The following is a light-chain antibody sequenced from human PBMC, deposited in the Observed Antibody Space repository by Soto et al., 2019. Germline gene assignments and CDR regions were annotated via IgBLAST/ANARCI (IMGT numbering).Light chain of an antibody. Sequence: EIVLTQSPGTLSLSPGERATLSCRASQSVSGSYLAWYQQIPGQAPRRLIYGASSRATGIPDRFSGSGSGTDFTLAISRLEPEDFAVYYCQQYGSSPGTFGQGTKLEIK. J-gene: IGKJ2*01. CDR3: QQYGSSPGT. CDR1: QSVSGSY. V-gene: IGKV3-20*01. CDR2: GAS.